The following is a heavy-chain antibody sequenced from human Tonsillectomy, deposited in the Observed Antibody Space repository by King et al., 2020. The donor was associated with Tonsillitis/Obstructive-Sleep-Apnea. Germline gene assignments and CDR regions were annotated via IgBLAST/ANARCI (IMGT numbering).Heavy chain of an antibody. J-gene: IGHJ4*02. CDR2: ISGSGGTT. CDR1: GFTFSSYA. V-gene: IGHV3-23*04. Sequence: VQLVESGGGLVQPGGSLRLSCVASGFTFSSYAMTWVRQAPEKGLEWVSGISGSGGTTYYADSVKGRFTISRDNSKNTLYLQMNSLRAEDTAVYYCARRYYYDSSGHLDYWGQGTLVTVSS. D-gene: IGHD3-22*01. CDR3: ARRYYYDSSGHLDY.